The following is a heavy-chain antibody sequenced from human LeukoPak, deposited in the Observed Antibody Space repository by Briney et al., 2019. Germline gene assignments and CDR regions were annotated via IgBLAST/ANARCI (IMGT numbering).Heavy chain of an antibody. CDR3: ASGATNAFDI. J-gene: IGHJ3*02. V-gene: IGHV3-66*01. CDR1: GFTVSSNY. CDR2: LQSGGSP. D-gene: IGHD1-26*01. Sequence: QPGGSLRLSCAASGFTVSSNYMSWVRQAPGKGLEWVSVLQSGGSPYYADSVKGRFTVSRDSSKNILYLQMNRLGAEDTAVYYCASGATNAFDIWGQGTMVTVSS.